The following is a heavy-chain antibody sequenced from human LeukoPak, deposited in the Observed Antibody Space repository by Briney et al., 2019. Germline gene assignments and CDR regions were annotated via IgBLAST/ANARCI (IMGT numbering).Heavy chain of an antibody. J-gene: IGHJ3*02. D-gene: IGHD6-13*01. CDR3: AKDGGSSRAFDI. CDR2: ISGSGGST. CDR1: GFTFSSYG. Sequence: GGSLRLSCAASGFTFSSYGMSWVRQAPGKGLEWVSAISGSGGSTYYADSVKGRFTISRDNSKNTLYLQMNSLRAEDTAVYYCAKDGGSSRAFDIWGQGTMVTVSS. V-gene: IGHV3-23*01.